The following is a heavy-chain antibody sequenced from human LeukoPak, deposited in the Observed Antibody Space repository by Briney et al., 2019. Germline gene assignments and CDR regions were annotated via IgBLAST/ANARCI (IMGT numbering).Heavy chain of an antibody. J-gene: IGHJ4*02. CDR2: MNPNSGNT. Sequence: ASVKVSCKASGYTFTSYDINWVRQATGQGLEWMGWMNPNSGNTGYAQKLQGRVTMTTDTSTSTAYMELRSLRSDDTAVYYCARLIENVPDYWGQGTLVTVSS. CDR3: ARLIENVPDY. V-gene: IGHV1-8*01. D-gene: IGHD2/OR15-2a*01. CDR1: GYTFTSYD.